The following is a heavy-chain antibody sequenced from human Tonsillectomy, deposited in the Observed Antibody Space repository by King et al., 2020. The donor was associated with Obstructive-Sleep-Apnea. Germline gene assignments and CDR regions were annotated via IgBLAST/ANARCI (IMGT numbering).Heavy chain of an antibody. D-gene: IGHD2-2*01. CDR2: ISDSTAGTGP. J-gene: IGHJ4*02. V-gene: IGHV3-23*04. CDR3: AKDMGGGPAANFDY. CDR1: GFTFSKFA. Sequence: VQLVESGGGLVQPGGSLRLSCAASGFTFSKFAMSWVRQAPGRGLEWVSAISDSTAGTGPYYADSVKGRFTLSSDNSKNTLYLHMNSLRADDTALYYCAKDMGGGPAANFDYWGQGTLVTVSS.